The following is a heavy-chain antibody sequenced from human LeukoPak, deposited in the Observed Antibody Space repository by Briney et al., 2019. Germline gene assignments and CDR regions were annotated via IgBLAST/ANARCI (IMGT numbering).Heavy chain of an antibody. CDR2: IYSGGST. CDR3: ARDKRGGYGDYYVY. J-gene: IGHJ4*02. D-gene: IGHD1-26*01. V-gene: IGHV3-66*01. Sequence: GGSLRLSCAASGFTFSSYAMSWVRQAPGKGLERVSVIYSGGSTYYADSVKGRFTISRDNSKNTLYLQMNSLRAEDTAVYYCARDKRGGYGDYYVYWGQGTLVTVSS. CDR1: GFTFSSYA.